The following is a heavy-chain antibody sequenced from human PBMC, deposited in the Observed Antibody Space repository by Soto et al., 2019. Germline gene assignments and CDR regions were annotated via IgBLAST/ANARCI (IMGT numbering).Heavy chain of an antibody. CDR3: VSQRTSVLTQAYYDY. Sequence: SETLSLTCTVSGGSVSNSNYYWGWIRQSPGKGLEWIGSVYYRGRSYSKSSVKSRVTISVDTSKNQFSLNLNSVTASDTAVYYCVSQRTSVLTQAYYDYWGPGALVTVSS. D-gene: IGHD2-8*01. CDR1: GGSVSNSNYY. J-gene: IGHJ4*02. V-gene: IGHV4-39*01. CDR2: VYYRGRS.